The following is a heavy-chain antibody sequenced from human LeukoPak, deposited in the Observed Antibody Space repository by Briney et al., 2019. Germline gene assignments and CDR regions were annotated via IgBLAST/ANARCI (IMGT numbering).Heavy chain of an antibody. CDR2: IYSSGGT. J-gene: IGHJ3*02. CDR1: GGSISNYY. D-gene: IGHD6-6*01. Sequence: SETLSLTCTVSGGSISNYYWSWIRQPPGKGLEWIAYIYSSGGTNYNPSLKSRISISVDTSRSQFSLKLSSVTAADTAVYYCARPRPRDGFDMWGQGTMVTVSS. V-gene: IGHV4-4*09. CDR3: ARPRPRDGFDM.